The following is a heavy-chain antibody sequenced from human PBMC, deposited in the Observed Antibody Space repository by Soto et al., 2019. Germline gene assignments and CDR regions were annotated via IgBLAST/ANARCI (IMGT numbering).Heavy chain of an antibody. CDR2: IKEDGSGK. D-gene: IGHD3-16*01. Sequence: GGSLRLSCTASGFTFSSYWMSWVRQSPGKGLGWVANIKEDGSGKYYVDSVKGRFSISRDNARNSLYLQMNSLRVEDTAVYYCVRVGRLGGYWGQGALVTVSS. CDR1: GFTFSSYW. V-gene: IGHV3-7*03. J-gene: IGHJ4*02. CDR3: VRVGRLGGY.